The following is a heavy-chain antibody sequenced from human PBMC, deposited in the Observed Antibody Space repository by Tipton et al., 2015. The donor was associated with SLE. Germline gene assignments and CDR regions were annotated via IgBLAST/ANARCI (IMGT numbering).Heavy chain of an antibody. CDR1: GFTFSSYW. CDR3: AREGQQLVQGYFQH. D-gene: IGHD6-13*01. CDR2: INSDGSST. Sequence: SLRLSCAASGFTFSSYWMHWVRQAPGKGLVWVSRINSDGSSTSYADSVKGRFTISRDNAKNTLYLQMNSLRAEDTAVDYCAREGQQLVQGYFQHWGQGTLVTVSS. V-gene: IGHV3-74*01. J-gene: IGHJ1*01.